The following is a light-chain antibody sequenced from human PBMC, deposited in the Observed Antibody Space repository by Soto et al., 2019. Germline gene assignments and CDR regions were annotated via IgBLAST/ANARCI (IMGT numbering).Light chain of an antibody. J-gene: IGKJ1*01. V-gene: IGKV1-5*01. CDR1: QSISSW. Sequence: DIQMIQSPSSLSASVVDRVTITCRASQSISSWLAWYQQKPGKAPKLLIYDASSLESGVPSRFSGSGSGTEFTLTISSLQPDDFATYYCQQYNSYPWTFGQGTKVDIK. CDR3: QQYNSYPWT. CDR2: DAS.